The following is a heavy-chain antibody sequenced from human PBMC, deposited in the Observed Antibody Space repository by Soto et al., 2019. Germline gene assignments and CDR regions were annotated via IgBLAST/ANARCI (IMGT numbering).Heavy chain of an antibody. CDR1: GYTFTSYA. V-gene: IGHV1-3*01. J-gene: IGHJ4*02. CDR3: ARFGPPSGSYYFDY. CDR2: INAGNGNT. Sequence: GASVKVSCKASGYTFTSYAMHWVRQAPGQRLEWMGWINAGNGNTKYSQKFQGRVTITRDTSASTAYMELSSLRSEDTAVYYCARFGPPSGSYYFDYWGQGTLVTVSS. D-gene: IGHD1-26*01.